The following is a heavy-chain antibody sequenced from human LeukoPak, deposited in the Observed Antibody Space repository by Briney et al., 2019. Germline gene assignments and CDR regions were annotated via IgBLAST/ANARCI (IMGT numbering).Heavy chain of an antibody. CDR3: ARDRSANSRVYYFDY. CDR1: GFTVSSNY. D-gene: IGHD4/OR15-4a*01. J-gene: IGHJ4*02. V-gene: IGHV3-30*03. CDR2: ISFDGSIK. Sequence: PGGSLRLSCAASGFTVSSNYMSWVRQAPGKGLEWVAIISFDGSIKYQADSVKGRFTISRDDSKNTLYLQMNSLRAEDTAVYYCARDRSANSRVYYFDYWGQGTLVTVSS.